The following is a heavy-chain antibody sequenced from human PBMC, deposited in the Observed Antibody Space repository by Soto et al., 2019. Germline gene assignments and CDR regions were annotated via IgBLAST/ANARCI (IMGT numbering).Heavy chain of an antibody. CDR2: ISGSGGST. CDR3: AKIYFSSCGSRHYVMSF. D-gene: IGHD6-13*01. J-gene: IGHJ6*02. V-gene: IGHV3-23*01. CDR1: ALIFSPGA. Sequence: GGSLRLPYAASALIFSPGAMSGFRQAPGKGLEWVSAISGSGGSTYYADSVKGRFTISRDNSKNTLYLQMNSLRAEDTAVYYCAKIYFSSCGSRHYVMSFWGQRTTDTGSS.